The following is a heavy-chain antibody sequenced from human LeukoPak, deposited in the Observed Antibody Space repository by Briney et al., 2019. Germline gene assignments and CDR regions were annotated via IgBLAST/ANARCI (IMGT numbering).Heavy chain of an antibody. J-gene: IGHJ3*02. CDR1: GYTFTSYG. CDR2: ISAYNGNT. Sequence: ASVKVSCKASGYTFTSYGISWVRQAPGQGLEWMGWISAYNGNTNYAQKLQGRVTMTTDTSTSTAYMELRSLRSDDTAVYYCARGGRVGGRNSYDILTGYLPRIWGQGTMVTVSS. CDR3: ARGGRVGGRNSYDILTGYLPRI. V-gene: IGHV1-18*01. D-gene: IGHD3-9*01.